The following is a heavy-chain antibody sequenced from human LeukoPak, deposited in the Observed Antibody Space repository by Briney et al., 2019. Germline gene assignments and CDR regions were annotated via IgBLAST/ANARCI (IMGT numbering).Heavy chain of an antibody. Sequence: SGTLSLTCAVSGGSISSSYWWSWVRQPPGKGLDWIGEVYHTGSTNYNSSLKSRVTIPVDTSKNQFSLKLSSVTAADTAVYYCASLPRQGAATFDYWGQGTLVTVSS. J-gene: IGHJ4*02. CDR2: VYHTGST. D-gene: IGHD6-25*01. V-gene: IGHV4-4*02. CDR3: ASLPRQGAATFDY. CDR1: GGSISSSYW.